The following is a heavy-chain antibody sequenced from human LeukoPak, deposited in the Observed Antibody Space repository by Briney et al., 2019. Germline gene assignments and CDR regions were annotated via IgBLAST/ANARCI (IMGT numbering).Heavy chain of an antibody. V-gene: IGHV3-20*04. CDR2: INWNGGST. J-gene: IGHJ6*03. CDR3: ARVAYSSSWYMVIGYYYYYMDV. D-gene: IGHD6-13*01. CDR1: GFTFDDYG. Sequence: PGGSLRLSCAASGFTFDDYGMSWVRQAPGKGLEWVSGINWNGGSTGYADSVKGRFTISRDNAKNSLYLQMNSLRAEDTALYYCARVAYSSSWYMVIGYYYYYMDVWGKGTTVTVSS.